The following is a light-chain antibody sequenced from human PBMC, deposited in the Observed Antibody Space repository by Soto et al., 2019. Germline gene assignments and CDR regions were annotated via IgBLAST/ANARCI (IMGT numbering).Light chain of an antibody. Sequence: EIVLTQSPGTLSLSPLEIASLSGMCSQSISSNYLAWFQQKPGQAPRLLISTASSRATGIPDRFSGSGSGTDFTLTISCLQAEDFATYYCQQYYSYPLTFGGGTKVDIK. CDR3: QQYYSYPLT. CDR1: QSISSNY. CDR2: TAS. V-gene: IGKV3-20*01. J-gene: IGKJ4*01.